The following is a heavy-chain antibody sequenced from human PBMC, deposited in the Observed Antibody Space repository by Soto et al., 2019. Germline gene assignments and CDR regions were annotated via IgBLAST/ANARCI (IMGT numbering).Heavy chain of an antibody. CDR1: GGSISSVDYY. CDR2: IYYSGCT. D-gene: IGHD2-2*01. Sequence: QVQLQESGPGLVKPSQTLSLTCTVSGGSISSVDYYWSWIRQPPGKGREWIGYIYYSGCTYYNPSLQSRVTISVDTSKNQFSLKLSAVTAADTAVYYCARETLGYCSSTSCQTFDYWGQGTLVSVSS. V-gene: IGHV4-30-4*01. CDR3: ARETLGYCSSTSCQTFDY. J-gene: IGHJ4*02.